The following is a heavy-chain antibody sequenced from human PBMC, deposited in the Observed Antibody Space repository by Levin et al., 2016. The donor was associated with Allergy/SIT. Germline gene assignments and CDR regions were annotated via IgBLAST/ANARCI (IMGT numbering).Heavy chain of an antibody. CDR1: GDSISNPSYY. CDR3: ARRHRLRLPFDC. CDR2: INYSGST. J-gene: IGHJ4*02. Sequence: SETLSLTCTVSGDSISNPSYYWGWIRQPPGKGLEWIGTINYSGSTYNNPSLESRVTTSVDSSSNQFSLKLRSVTVADTAVYFCARRHRLRLPFDCWGQGTLVTVSS. D-gene: IGHD5/OR15-5a*01. V-gene: IGHV4-39*01.